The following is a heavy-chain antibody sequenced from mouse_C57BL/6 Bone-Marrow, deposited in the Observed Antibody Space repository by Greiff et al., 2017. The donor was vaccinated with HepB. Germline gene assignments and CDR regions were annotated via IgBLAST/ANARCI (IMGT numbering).Heavy chain of an antibody. D-gene: IGHD2-2*01. V-gene: IGHV5-6*01. CDR1: GFTFSSYG. CDR3: ARHGYGGFAY. J-gene: IGHJ3*01. Sequence: EVHLVESGGDLVKPGGSLKLSCAASGFTFSSYGMSWVRQTPDKRLEWVATISSGGSYTYYPDSVKGRFTISRDNAKNTLYLQMSSLKSEDTAMYYCARHGYGGFAYWGQGTLVTVSA. CDR2: ISSGGSYT.